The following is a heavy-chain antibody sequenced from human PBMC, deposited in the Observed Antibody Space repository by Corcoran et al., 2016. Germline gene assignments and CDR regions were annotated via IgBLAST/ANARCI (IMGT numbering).Heavy chain of an antibody. V-gene: IGHV1-18*01. CDR2: ISAYNGNT. D-gene: IGHD1-26*01. J-gene: IGHJ6*02. CDR3: ARESPIVGAPSTYGMDV. CDR1: GYTFTSYG. Sequence: QVQLVQSGAEVKKPGASVKVSCKASGYTFTSYGISWVRQAPGQGLEWMGWISAYNGNTNYAQKLQGRVTMTTDTSTSTAYMELRSLGSDDTAVYYCARESPIVGAPSTYGMDVWGQGTTVTVSS.